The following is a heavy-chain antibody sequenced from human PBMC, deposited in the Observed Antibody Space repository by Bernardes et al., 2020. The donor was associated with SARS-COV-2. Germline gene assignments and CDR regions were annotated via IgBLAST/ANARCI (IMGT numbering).Heavy chain of an antibody. D-gene: IGHD2-2*01. Sequence: SVKVSCKASGGTFSSYAISWVRQAPGQGLEWMGGIIPIFGTANYAQKFQGRVTITADESTSTAYMELSSLRSEDTAVYYCARVPIVVVPAATGPYYYYYGMDVWGQGTTVTVSS. CDR1: GGTFSSYA. J-gene: IGHJ6*02. CDR2: IIPIFGTA. CDR3: ARVPIVVVPAATGPYYYYYGMDV. V-gene: IGHV1-69*13.